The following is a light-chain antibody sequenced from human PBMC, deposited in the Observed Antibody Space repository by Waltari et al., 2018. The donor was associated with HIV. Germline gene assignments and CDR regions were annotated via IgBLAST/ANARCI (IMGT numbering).Light chain of an antibody. Sequence: QSVLTQPPSVSGAPGQRVTISCTGSSSNIGAGYDVHWYQQLPGTAPKLLIYGNSNRPSGVPDRFSGSKSGTSASLAITGLQAEDEADYYCAAWDDSLNDSYVFGPGTKVTVL. V-gene: IGLV1-40*01. CDR3: AAWDDSLNDSYV. CDR2: GNS. J-gene: IGLJ1*01. CDR1: SSNIGAGYD.